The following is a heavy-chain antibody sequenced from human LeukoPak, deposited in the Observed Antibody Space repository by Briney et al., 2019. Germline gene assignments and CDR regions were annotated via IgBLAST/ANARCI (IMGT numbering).Heavy chain of an antibody. CDR1: GYTFTGYY. CDR2: INPNSGGT. CDR3: ARGLYDFWSGYPLRGNVDV. V-gene: IGHV1-2*02. J-gene: IGHJ6*02. D-gene: IGHD3-3*01. Sequence: ASVKVSCKASGYTFTGYYMHWVRQAPGQGLEWMGWINPNSGGTNYAQKFQGRVTMTRDTSISTAYVELSSLRSEDTAVYYCARGLYDFWSGYPLRGNVDVWGQGTTVTVSS.